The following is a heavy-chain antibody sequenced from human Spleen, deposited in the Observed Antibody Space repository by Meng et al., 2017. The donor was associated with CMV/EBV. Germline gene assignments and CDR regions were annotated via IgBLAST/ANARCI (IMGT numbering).Heavy chain of an antibody. CDR3: ARVHTFGLGAFDI. Sequence: GESLKISCAASGFTFSNYGMHWVRQAPGKGLEWVSSITSSGSYIYYADSVKGRFTISRDNAKNSLYLQMNSLRAEDTAVYFCARVHTFGLGAFDIWGQGTMVTVSS. J-gene: IGHJ3*02. D-gene: IGHD2/OR15-2a*01. V-gene: IGHV3-21*01. CDR1: GFTFSNYG. CDR2: ITSSGSYI.